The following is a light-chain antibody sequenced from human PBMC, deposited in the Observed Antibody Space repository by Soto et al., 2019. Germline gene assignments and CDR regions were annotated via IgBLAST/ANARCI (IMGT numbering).Light chain of an antibody. Sequence: EIVMTQSPATLSVSPGERATLSCRASQSVSRNLAWYQQKPGQAPRLLIYGASTRATGIPARFSGSGSGTEVTLTSSSRQAEDLAGYYCQQDNNWPPWTFGQGTKVEIK. CDR1: QSVSRN. CDR2: GAS. V-gene: IGKV3-15*01. J-gene: IGKJ1*01. CDR3: QQDNNWPPWT.